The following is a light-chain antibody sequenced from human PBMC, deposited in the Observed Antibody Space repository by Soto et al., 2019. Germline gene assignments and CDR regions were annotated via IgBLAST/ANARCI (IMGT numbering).Light chain of an antibody. J-gene: IGKJ1*01. CDR1: QTISSW. CDR2: KAS. Sequence: DIQMTQSPSTLSGSVGDRVTITCRASQTISSWLAWYQQKPGKAPKLLIYKASTLKSGVPSRFSGSGSGTEFTLTISSLQPDDFATYYCQHYNSYSEAFGQWPKVALK. CDR3: QHYNSYSEA. V-gene: IGKV1-5*03.